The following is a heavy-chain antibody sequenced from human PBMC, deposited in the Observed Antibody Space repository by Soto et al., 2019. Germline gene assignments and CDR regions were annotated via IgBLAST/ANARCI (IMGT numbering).Heavy chain of an antibody. CDR2: ISAYNGNT. J-gene: IGHJ4*02. CDR3: ARDRANYDYVWGSYRYTFDY. Sequence: QVQLVQSGAEVKKPGASVKVSCKASGYTFTSYGISWVRQAPGQGLEWMGWISAYNGNTNYAQKLQGRVTMTTDTSXXTXYXVLRSLQSDDTAVYYCARDRANYDYVWGSYRYTFDYWGQGTLVTVSS. D-gene: IGHD3-16*02. CDR1: GYTFTSYG. V-gene: IGHV1-18*01.